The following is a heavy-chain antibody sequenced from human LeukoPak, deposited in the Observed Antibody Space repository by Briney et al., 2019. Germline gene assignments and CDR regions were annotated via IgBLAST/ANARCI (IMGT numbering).Heavy chain of an antibody. J-gene: IGHJ3*02. CDR3: ARERWRSGSYHDAFDI. CDR1: GFTSSDHN. CDR2: TRDKANSYTT. D-gene: IGHD1-26*01. V-gene: IGHV3-72*01. Sequence: GGSLRLSCAASGFTSSDHNMNWVRQAPGKGLEWVGRTRDKANSYTTEYAASVKGRFTISRDDSRNSLYLQMNILKTEDTAVYYCARERWRSGSYHDAFDIWGQGAMVTVSS.